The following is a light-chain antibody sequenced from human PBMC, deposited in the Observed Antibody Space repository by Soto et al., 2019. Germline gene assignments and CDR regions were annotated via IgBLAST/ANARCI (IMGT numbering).Light chain of an antibody. CDR1: ISDVVVYNY. J-gene: IGLJ1*01. CDR3: ISYAGSHNYV. CDR2: DFI. Sequence: QSALTQPPSASGSPGQSFTISFTVTISDVVVYNYVSFYQQHPFKAPKLMIYDFIKLPSLFPYRFSVSNSGSTSSLTVSGXEAEDEDDYDCISYAGSHNYVFGTGTKVTVL. V-gene: IGLV2-8*01.